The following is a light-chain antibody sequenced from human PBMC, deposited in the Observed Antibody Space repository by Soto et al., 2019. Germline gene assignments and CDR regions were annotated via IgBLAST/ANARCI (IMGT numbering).Light chain of an antibody. CDR3: SSYTSSSTRNV. V-gene: IGLV2-14*01. Sequence: QSVLTQPASVSGSPGQSITISCTGTSSDVGGYNYVSWYQQHPGKAPKLMIYDVSNRPSGVSNRFSGSKSGNTASLTISGLQAEDEADYYCSSYTSSSTRNVFGTGTKVPVL. J-gene: IGLJ1*01. CDR2: DVS. CDR1: SSDVGGYNY.